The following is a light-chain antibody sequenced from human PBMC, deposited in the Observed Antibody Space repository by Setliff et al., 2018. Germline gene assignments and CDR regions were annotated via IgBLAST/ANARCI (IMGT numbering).Light chain of an antibody. Sequence: QSVLTQPPSASGTPGQRVTISCSGSSSNIGSNTVNWYQQLPGTVPKLLIYRNNQRPSGVPDRFSGSESGTSASLAISGLQSEDEADYYCAAWDDSLNGEVFGTGTKVTVL. J-gene: IGLJ1*01. V-gene: IGLV1-44*01. CDR3: AAWDDSLNGEV. CDR1: SSNIGSNT. CDR2: RNN.